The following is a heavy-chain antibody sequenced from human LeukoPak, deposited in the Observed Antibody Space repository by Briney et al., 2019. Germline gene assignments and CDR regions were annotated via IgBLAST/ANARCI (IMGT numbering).Heavy chain of an antibody. D-gene: IGHD2-2*01. CDR3: AKDLQGRIPAAMLDY. CDR1: GFTFSDYS. Sequence: GGSLRLSCAASGFTFSDYSMNWVRQAPGKGLEWVSAISGSGGSTYHADSVKGRFTISRDNSKNTLYLQMNSLRAEDTAVYYCAKDLQGRIPAAMLDYWGQGTLVTVSS. V-gene: IGHV3-23*01. J-gene: IGHJ4*02. CDR2: ISGSGGST.